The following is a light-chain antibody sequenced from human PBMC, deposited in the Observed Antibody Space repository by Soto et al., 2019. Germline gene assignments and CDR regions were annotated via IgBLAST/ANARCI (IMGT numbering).Light chain of an antibody. V-gene: IGKV1-39*01. CDR1: QSISNF. J-gene: IGKJ4*01. CDR3: QQSYSSPT. CDR2: AAS. Sequence: DIQMTQSPSSLSASVGDRVTITCRASQSISNFLNWYQQKPGKAPKLLIFAASGLQSGVPSRFSGSGSGTDFSLTISSLQPEDFATYYCQQSYSSPTFGGGTKVEIK.